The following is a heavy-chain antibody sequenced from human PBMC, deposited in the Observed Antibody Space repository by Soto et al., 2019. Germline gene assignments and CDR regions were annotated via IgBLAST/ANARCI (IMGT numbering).Heavy chain of an antibody. CDR3: ARVYTVNYVGYFDY. CDR2: TYYSGTT. V-gene: IGHV4-59*12. D-gene: IGHD3-10*02. J-gene: IGHJ4*02. CDR1: GVTISSYY. Sequence: PSETLSLTCNVSGVTISSYYWSWIRQPPGKGLEWIGYTYYSGTTNYNPSLKSRVTISVDPSKNQFSLKLSSVTAADTAVFYCARVYTVNYVGYFDYWGQGALVTVSS.